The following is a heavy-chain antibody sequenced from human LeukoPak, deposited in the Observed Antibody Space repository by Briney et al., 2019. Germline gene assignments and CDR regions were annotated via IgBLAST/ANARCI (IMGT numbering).Heavy chain of an antibody. V-gene: IGHV4-39*07. CDR2: INHSGST. Sequence: SETLSLTCTVSGGSISSSSYYWGWIRQPPGKGLEWIGEINHSGSTNYNPSLKSRVTISVDTSKNQFSLKLSSVTAADTAVYYCARIQQWLVRYYYYGMDVWGQGTTVTVSS. D-gene: IGHD6-19*01. CDR3: ARIQQWLVRYYYYGMDV. CDR1: GGSISSSSYY. J-gene: IGHJ6*02.